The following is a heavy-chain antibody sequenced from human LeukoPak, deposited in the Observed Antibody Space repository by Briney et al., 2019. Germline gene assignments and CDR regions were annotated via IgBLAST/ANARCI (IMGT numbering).Heavy chain of an antibody. CDR1: GFTFSRYS. CDR2: ISTRSSSI. Sequence: GGSLRLSCAVSGFTFSRYSMNWIHQAPGKGLEWISYISTRSSSIYYADSVKGRFTISRDNAKNSLFLQMDSLRAEDTAVYYCARAEWLSNDYWGQGTLVTVSP. V-gene: IGHV3-48*01. J-gene: IGHJ4*02. D-gene: IGHD3-3*01. CDR3: ARAEWLSNDY.